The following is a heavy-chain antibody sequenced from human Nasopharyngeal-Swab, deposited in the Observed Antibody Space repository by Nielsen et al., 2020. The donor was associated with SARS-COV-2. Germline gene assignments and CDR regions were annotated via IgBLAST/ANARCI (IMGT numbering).Heavy chain of an antibody. Sequence: WVRQAPGQGLEWMGGIIPIFGTANYAQKFQGRVTITADESTSTAYMELSSLRSEDTAVYYCARVEPQQWLARGNWFDPWGQGTLVTVSS. J-gene: IGHJ5*02. CDR2: IIPIFGTA. CDR3: ARVEPQQWLARGNWFDP. V-gene: IGHV1-69*01. D-gene: IGHD6-19*01.